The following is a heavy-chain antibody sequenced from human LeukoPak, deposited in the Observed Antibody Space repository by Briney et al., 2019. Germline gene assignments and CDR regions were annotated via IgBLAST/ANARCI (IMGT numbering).Heavy chain of an antibody. D-gene: IGHD2-21*02. CDR3: AKDLTGSAEVVTH. J-gene: IGHJ1*01. CDR1: GLTFDAYA. V-gene: IGHV3-43*02. Sequence: PGGSLRLSCAASGLTFDAYAMHWVRQAPGKGLQWVSPISGDGADTYYSDSVKVRFTISTANTKNSLYLQINSLRPEDTALYYCAKDLTGSAEVVTHWGQGTLVIVSS. CDR2: ISGDGADT.